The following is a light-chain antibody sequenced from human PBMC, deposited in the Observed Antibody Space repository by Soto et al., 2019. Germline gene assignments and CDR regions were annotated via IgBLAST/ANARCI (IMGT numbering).Light chain of an antibody. J-gene: IGKJ5*01. CDR3: QQYENLPT. CDR2: DAS. V-gene: IGKV1-33*01. CDR1: QGISSF. Sequence: DIQMTQSPSSLSASTGDRVTITCRASQGISSFLAWYQQKPGRAPKLLIYDASNLEAGVPSRFRGSGSGTDFTFTISRLQPEDIATYYCQQYENLPTFGQGTRLE.